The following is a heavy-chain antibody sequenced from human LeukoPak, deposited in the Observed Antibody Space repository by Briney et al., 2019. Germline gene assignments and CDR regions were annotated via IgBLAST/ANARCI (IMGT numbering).Heavy chain of an antibody. CDR2: ISSSSSTI. CDR1: GFTFSSYS. Sequence: GGSLRLSCAASGFTFSSYSMNWVRQAPGKGLEWVSYISSSSSTIYYADSVKGRFTISRDNAKNSLYLQMNSLRAEDTALYYCAKDLYERSSGWSNHWGAFDIWGQGTMVTVSS. CDR3: AKDLYERSSGWSNHWGAFDI. V-gene: IGHV3-48*04. D-gene: IGHD6-19*01. J-gene: IGHJ3*02.